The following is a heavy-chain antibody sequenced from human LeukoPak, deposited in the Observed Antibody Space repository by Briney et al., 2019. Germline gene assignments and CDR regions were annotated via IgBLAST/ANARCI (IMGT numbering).Heavy chain of an antibody. CDR3: ARHRIELGAFDY. J-gene: IGHJ4*02. V-gene: IGHV4-34*01. D-gene: IGHD1-26*01. CDR1: GGSFSGYY. Sequence: SETLSLTCAVYGGSFSGYYWSWIRQPPGKGLEWIGEINHSGSTNYNPSLKSRVTISVDTSKNQFSLKLSSVTAADTAVYCCARHRIELGAFDYWGQGTLVTVSS. CDR2: INHSGST.